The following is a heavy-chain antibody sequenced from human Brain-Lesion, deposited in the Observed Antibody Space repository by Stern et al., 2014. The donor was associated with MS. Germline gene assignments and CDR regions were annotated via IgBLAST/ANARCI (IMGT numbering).Heavy chain of an antibody. D-gene: IGHD3-10*01. V-gene: IGHV3-74*02. CDR3: ARGERWFDS. J-gene: IGHJ5*01. Sequence: MQLVQSGGGLVQPGGSLRLSCAASGFTFSNYCMHWVRQAPGKGLVWITRVNNDGRRTSYADSVKGRFTMSRDNAKNTLYLQMNSLRVEDTAIYYCARGERWFDSWGQGTLVTVSS. CDR2: VNNDGRRT. CDR1: GFTFSNYC.